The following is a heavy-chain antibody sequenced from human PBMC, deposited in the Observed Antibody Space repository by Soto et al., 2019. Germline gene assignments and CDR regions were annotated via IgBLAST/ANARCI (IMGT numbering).Heavy chain of an antibody. CDR2: ISGSGGST. J-gene: IGHJ4*02. V-gene: IGHV3-23*01. CDR1: GFTFSSYA. CDR3: AKAKSGYDKTYYFDY. D-gene: IGHD5-12*01. Sequence: GGSLRLSCAASGFTFSSYAMSWVRQAPGKGLEWVSAISGSGGSTYYADSVKGRFTISRDNSKNTLYLQMNSLRAEDTAVYYCAKAKSGYDKTYYFDYWGQGTLVTVSS.